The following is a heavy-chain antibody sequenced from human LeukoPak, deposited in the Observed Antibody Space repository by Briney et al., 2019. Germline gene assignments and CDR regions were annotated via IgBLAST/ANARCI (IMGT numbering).Heavy chain of an antibody. Sequence: TSGTLSLTCAVYGGSFSGYYWTWIRQPPGKGLEWIGEINHSGSANYDPSLKSRVTISVDTSKNQFSLKMRSVTAADTAVYYCARARGTEAIDSWGQGTLVTVSS. J-gene: IGHJ4*02. CDR1: GGSFSGYY. CDR3: ARARGTEAIDS. CDR2: INHSGSA. D-gene: IGHD6-25*01. V-gene: IGHV4-34*01.